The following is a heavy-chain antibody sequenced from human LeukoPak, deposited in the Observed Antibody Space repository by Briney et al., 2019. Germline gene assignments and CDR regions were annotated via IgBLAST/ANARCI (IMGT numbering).Heavy chain of an antibody. V-gene: IGHV3-33*01. CDR3: ARGYSSGWYSGAFDI. Sequence: GGSLRLSCAASGFTFSSYGMHWVHQAPGKGLEWVAVIWYDGSNKYYADSVKGRFTISRDNSKNTLYLQMNSLRAEDTAVYYCARGYSSGWYSGAFDIWGQGTMVTVSS. CDR1: GFTFSSYG. D-gene: IGHD6-19*01. J-gene: IGHJ3*02. CDR2: IWYDGSNK.